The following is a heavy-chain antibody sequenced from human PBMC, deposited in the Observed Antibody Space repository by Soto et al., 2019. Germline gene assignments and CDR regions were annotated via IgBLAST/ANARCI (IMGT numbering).Heavy chain of an antibody. CDR1: VFTFSGAA. CDR3: TTSTY. V-gene: IGHV3-73*01. Sequence: GGSLRLSCAFSVFTFSGAAIHCVRHSPGKGLEWIGRIRSKTNNYATAYADSVTGRFALSRNDSSNTAYLQMNSLKTEDTAVYYCTTSTYWGQGTLVSVSS. CDR2: IRSKTNNYAT. D-gene: IGHD2-21*01. J-gene: IGHJ4*02.